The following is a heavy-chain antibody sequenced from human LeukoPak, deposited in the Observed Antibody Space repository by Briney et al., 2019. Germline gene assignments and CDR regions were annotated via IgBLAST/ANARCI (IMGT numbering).Heavy chain of an antibody. CDR1: GYTFTSYG. D-gene: IGHD3-3*01. Sequence: ASVKVSCKASGYTFTSYGISWVRQAPGQGLEWMGWISAYNGNTNYAQKLQGRVTMTTDTSTSTAYMELRSLRSDDTAVYYCARNQGGMSRYDFWSGYYTANWFDPWGQGTLVTVSS. V-gene: IGHV1-18*01. J-gene: IGHJ5*02. CDR2: ISAYNGNT. CDR3: ARNQGGMSRYDFWSGYYTANWFDP.